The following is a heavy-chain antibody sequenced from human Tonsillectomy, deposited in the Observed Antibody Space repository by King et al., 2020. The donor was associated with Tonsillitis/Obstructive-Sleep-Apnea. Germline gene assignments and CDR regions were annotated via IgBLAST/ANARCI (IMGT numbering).Heavy chain of an antibody. V-gene: IGHV4-59*08. CDR2: IYNSGST. Sequence: QLQESGPGLVKPSETLSLTCTVSGGSIGSDYWSWIRQPPGKGLEWIGYIYNSGSTSYNPSLKSRVTISLDMSKNQFSLKLRSVTAADTAVYYCATQTTVTYFDYWGQGTLVTVSS. J-gene: IGHJ4*02. CDR3: ATQTTVTYFDY. CDR1: GGSIGSDY. D-gene: IGHD4-11*01.